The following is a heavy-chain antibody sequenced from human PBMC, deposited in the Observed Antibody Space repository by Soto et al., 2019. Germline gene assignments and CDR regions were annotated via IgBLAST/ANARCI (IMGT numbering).Heavy chain of an antibody. D-gene: IGHD5-12*01. CDR1: GFTFSSYA. CDR2: ISGSGGST. CDR3: AKDRDGYNLLRSGSAIDY. J-gene: IGHJ4*02. V-gene: IGHV3-23*01. Sequence: EVQLLESGGGLVQPGGSLRLSCAASGFTFSSYAMSWVRQAPGKGLEWVSAISGSGGSTYYADSVKGRFTISRDNSKNTLYLQMNSLRAEDTAVYYCAKDRDGYNLLRSGSAIDYWGQGTLVTVSS.